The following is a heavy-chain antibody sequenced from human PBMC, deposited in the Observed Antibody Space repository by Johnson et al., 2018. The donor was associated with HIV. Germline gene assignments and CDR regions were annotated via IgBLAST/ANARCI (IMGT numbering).Heavy chain of an antibody. Sequence: VQLVESGGGLVQPGGSLRLSCAASGFTFSSCWMHWVRQVPGKGLVWVARISGDGTSTTYVDSVKGRFTISRDNAKNSLYLQMNSLRAEDTALYYCARVGDRAMIVGGTDAFDIWGQGTMVTVSS. V-gene: IGHV3-74*03. CDR3: ARVGDRAMIVGGTDAFDI. CDR1: GFTFSSCW. CDR2: ISGDGTST. J-gene: IGHJ3*02. D-gene: IGHD3-22*01.